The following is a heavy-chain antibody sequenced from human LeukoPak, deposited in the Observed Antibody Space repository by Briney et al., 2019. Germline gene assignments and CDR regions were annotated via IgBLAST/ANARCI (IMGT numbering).Heavy chain of an antibody. CDR3: AREGGDS. V-gene: IGHV3-64*01. J-gene: IGHJ5*01. CDR1: GFTFSGFG. Sequence: PGGSLRLSCVGSGFTFSGFGMRWVRQAPGKGLEHVSAISRNGDSTYNASSVKGRFTISRDDSKNTVYLRMGSLRTEDMGVYYCAREGGDSWGQGTLVTVSS. D-gene: IGHD3-16*01. CDR2: ISRNGDST.